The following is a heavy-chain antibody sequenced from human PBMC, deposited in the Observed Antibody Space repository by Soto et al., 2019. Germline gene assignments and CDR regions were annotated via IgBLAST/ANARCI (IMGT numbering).Heavy chain of an antibody. Sequence: GGSLRLSCAASGFTFSSYAMSWVRQAPGKWLEWVSAISGSGGSTYYADSVKGRFTISRDNSKNTLYLQMNSLRAEDTAVYYCAEGYSGYEPVPDYWGQGTLVNVSS. J-gene: IGHJ4*02. CDR1: GFTFSSYA. V-gene: IGHV3-23*01. CDR3: AEGYSGYEPVPDY. D-gene: IGHD5-12*01. CDR2: ISGSGGST.